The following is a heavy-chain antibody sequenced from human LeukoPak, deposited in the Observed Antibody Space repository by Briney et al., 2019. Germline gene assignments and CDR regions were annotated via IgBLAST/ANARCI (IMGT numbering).Heavy chain of an antibody. Sequence: ASETLSLTCTVSGGSISSYYWSWIRQPPGKGLEWIGYIYYSGSTNYNPSLKSRVTISVDTSKNQFSLKLSSVTAADTAVYYCARGIVVVPVAKEYFDLWGRGTLVTVSS. D-gene: IGHD2-2*01. J-gene: IGHJ2*01. CDR2: IYYSGST. V-gene: IGHV4-59*12. CDR1: GGSISSYY. CDR3: ARGIVVVPVAKEYFDL.